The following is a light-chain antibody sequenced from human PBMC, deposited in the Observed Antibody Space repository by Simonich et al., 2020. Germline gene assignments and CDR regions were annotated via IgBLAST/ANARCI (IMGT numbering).Light chain of an antibody. V-gene: IGKV1-39*01. J-gene: IGKJ2*01. CDR1: QSIRSY. CDR2: AAS. CDR3: QQSYSTPYT. Sequence: DIQMTQSPSSLSASVGDRETITCRASQSIRSYLNWYYQKPGKAPKLLIYAASSWQSGVPSRCSGSGSGTDFTLTISSLQPEDFATYYCQQSYSTPYTFGQGTKLEIK.